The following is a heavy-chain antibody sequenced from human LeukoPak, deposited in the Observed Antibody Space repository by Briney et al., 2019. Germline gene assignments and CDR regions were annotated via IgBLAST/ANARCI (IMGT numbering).Heavy chain of an antibody. J-gene: IGHJ4*02. V-gene: IGHV3-30-3*01. CDR2: ISYDGSNK. D-gene: IGHD2-15*01. CDR1: GFTFSSYA. CDR3: AREVLYSLDY. Sequence: PGGSLRLSCAASGFTFSSYAMHWVRQAPGKGLEWVAVISYDGSNKYYADSVKGRFTISRDNSKNTLYLQMNSLRAEDTAVYYCAREVLYSLDYWGQGTLVTVPS.